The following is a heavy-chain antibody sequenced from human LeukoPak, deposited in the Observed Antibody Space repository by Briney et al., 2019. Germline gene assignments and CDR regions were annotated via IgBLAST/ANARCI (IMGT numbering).Heavy chain of an antibody. Sequence: ALVKVSCKASGYTFSSYDVNRVRQATGQGLEWMGWMNPNSGNTGYAQKFQGRVTISRNTSITTAYMELSGLTSEDPAVYLCASYSGYAQWGQGAPVTVSS. CDR2: MNPNSGNT. CDR3: ASYSGYAQ. J-gene: IGHJ4*02. CDR1: GYTFSSYD. D-gene: IGHD5-12*01. V-gene: IGHV1-8*03.